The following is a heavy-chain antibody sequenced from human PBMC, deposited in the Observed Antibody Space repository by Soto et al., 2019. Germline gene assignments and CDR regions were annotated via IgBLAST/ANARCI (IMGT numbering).Heavy chain of an antibody. D-gene: IGHD3-22*01. CDR2: ISSSSSTI. V-gene: IGHV3-48*01. CDR1: GFTFSSYS. Sequence: EVQLVESGGGLVQPGGSLRLSCAASGFTFSSYSMNWVRQAPGKGLEWVSYISSSSSTIYYADSVKGRFTISRDNAKNSLYLQMNSLRAEDTAVYYCARDMSIGVTMIVVGMDVWGQGTTVTVSS. J-gene: IGHJ6*02. CDR3: ARDMSIGVTMIVVGMDV.